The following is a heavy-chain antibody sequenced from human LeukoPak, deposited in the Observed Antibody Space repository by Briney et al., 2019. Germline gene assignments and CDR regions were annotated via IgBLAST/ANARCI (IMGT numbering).Heavy chain of an antibody. CDR3: AKNYDFWSGYPAGFDP. CDR2: IYYSGST. J-gene: IGHJ5*02. V-gene: IGHV4-39*01. CDR1: GGSISSSSYY. Sequence: SETLSLTCTVSGGSISSSSYYWGCIRQPPGKGLEWIGSIYYSGSTYYNPSLKSRVTISVDTSKNQFSLKLSSVTAADTAVYYCAKNYDFWSGYPAGFDPWGQGTLVTVSS. D-gene: IGHD3-3*01.